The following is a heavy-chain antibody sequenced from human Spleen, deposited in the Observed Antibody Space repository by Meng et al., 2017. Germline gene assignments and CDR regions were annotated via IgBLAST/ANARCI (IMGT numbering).Heavy chain of an antibody. Sequence: GSLRLSCAASGFTFSGYSMNWVRQAPGKGLEWVSSISTSGDYIFHADSVKGRFTISRDNARNSLYLQMNSLRAEDTAVYYCARSPIDKYDLSALPLDYWGQGTLVTVSS. CDR1: GFTFSGYS. D-gene: IGHD3-22*01. V-gene: IGHV3-21*01. CDR3: ARSPIDKYDLSALPLDY. J-gene: IGHJ4*02. CDR2: ISTSGDYI.